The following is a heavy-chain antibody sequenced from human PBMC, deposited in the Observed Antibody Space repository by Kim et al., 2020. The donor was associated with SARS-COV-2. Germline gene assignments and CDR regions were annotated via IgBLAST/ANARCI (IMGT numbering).Heavy chain of an antibody. Sequence: SQTPSLTCAISGDSVSSNSAAWNWIRQSPSRGLEWLGRTYYRSKWYNDYAVSVKSRITINPDTSKNQFSLQLNSVTPEDTAVYYCARGGQLPKANWFDPWGQGTLVTVSS. V-gene: IGHV6-1*01. D-gene: IGHD2-2*01. CDR1: GDSVSSNSAA. CDR3: ARGGQLPKANWFDP. CDR2: TYYRSKWYN. J-gene: IGHJ5*02.